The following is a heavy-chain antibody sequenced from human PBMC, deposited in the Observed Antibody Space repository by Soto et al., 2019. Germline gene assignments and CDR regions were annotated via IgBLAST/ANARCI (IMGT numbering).Heavy chain of an antibody. D-gene: IGHD3-10*01. Sequence: QVQLVQSGAEVKKPGSSVKVSCKASGGTFSSYAISWVRQAPGQGLEWMGGIIPIFGTANYAQKFQGRVTITADESTSTAYMELSSLRSEDTAVYYCGGCEVGSVDYYYYGMDVWGQGTTVTVSS. V-gene: IGHV1-69*01. CDR3: GGCEVGSVDYYYYGMDV. CDR2: IIPIFGTA. J-gene: IGHJ6*02. CDR1: GGTFSSYA.